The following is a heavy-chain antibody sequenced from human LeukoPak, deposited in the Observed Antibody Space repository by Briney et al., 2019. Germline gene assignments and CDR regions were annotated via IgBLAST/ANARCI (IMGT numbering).Heavy chain of an antibody. Sequence: GGSLRLSCAASGSTFSGSAMHWVRQASGKGLEWVGRIRSKANSYATAYAASVKGRFTISRDDSKNTAYLQMNSLKTEDTAVYYCTSLTYYYDSSGYLWGQGTLVTVSS. V-gene: IGHV3-73*01. CDR2: IRSKANSYAT. CDR3: TSLTYYYDSSGYL. J-gene: IGHJ4*02. CDR1: GSTFSGSA. D-gene: IGHD3-22*01.